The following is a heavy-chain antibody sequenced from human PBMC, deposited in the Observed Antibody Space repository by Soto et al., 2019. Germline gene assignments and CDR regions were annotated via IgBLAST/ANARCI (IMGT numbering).Heavy chain of an antibody. CDR2: INAGNGNT. CDR1: GYTFTSYA. D-gene: IGHD6-6*01. V-gene: IGHV1-3*01. Sequence: QVQLVQSGDEVKKPVASVKVSCKASGYTFTSYAMHWVRKAPGQRLEWMGWINAGNGNTKYSQNFQGRVTITRETSASTAYMEISSLRYEDRAVYYCARDGSMAARGQGYYWGHGTLVTVSS. CDR3: ARDGSMAARGQGYY. J-gene: IGHJ4*01.